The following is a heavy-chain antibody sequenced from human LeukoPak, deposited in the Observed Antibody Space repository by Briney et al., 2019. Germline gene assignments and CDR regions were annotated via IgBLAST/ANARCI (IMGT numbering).Heavy chain of an antibody. V-gene: IGHV1-69*01. D-gene: IGHD2-21*02. Sequence: SVTVSYKASGGTFNNYAISWVRQAPGPALEWMGGIIPIFGTANYAQKFQGRVTITADESTSTAYMELSSLRSEDTAVYYCARAKAYCGGDCSPYHAFDIWGQGTMVTVSS. CDR2: IIPIFGTA. CDR1: GGTFNNYA. J-gene: IGHJ3*02. CDR3: ARAKAYCGGDCSPYHAFDI.